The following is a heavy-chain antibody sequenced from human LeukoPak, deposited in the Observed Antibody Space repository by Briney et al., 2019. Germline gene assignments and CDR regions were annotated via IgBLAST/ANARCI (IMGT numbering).Heavy chain of an antibody. J-gene: IGHJ4*02. CDR1: GGSISSSSYY. CDR2: FYYSGST. V-gene: IGHV4-39*01. Sequence: PSETLSLTCTVSGGSISSSSYYWGWIRQPPGKGLEWIGSFYYSGSTFYNPSLKSRVTISVDTAKNQFSLKLSSVTAADTAVYYCASGHITISNFDYWGQGTLVTVSS. D-gene: IGHD3-9*01. CDR3: ASGHITISNFDY.